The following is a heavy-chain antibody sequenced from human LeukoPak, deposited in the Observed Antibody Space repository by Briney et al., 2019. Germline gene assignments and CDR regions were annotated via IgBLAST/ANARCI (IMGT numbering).Heavy chain of an antibody. J-gene: IGHJ4*02. V-gene: IGHV1-2*02. Sequence: ASVKVSCKASGYTFTGYYMHWVRQAPGQGLEWMGWINPNSGGTNYAQKFQGRVTMTRDTSISTAYMELSRLRSDDTAVYYCARVPGYSSGWHFDFWGQGTLVTVSS. CDR2: INPNSGGT. CDR3: ARVPGYSSGWHFDF. CDR1: GYTFTGYY. D-gene: IGHD6-25*01.